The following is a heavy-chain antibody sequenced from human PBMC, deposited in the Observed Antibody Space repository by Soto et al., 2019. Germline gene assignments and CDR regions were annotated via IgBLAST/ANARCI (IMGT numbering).Heavy chain of an antibody. Sequence: ASVKVSCKASGYTFTSYAMHWVRQAPGQRLEWMGWINAGNGNTKYSQKFQGRVTITRDTSASTAYMELSSLRSEDTAVYYCARVRAPRDGYNPFDYWGQGTPGTVSS. CDR2: INAGNGNT. V-gene: IGHV1-3*01. J-gene: IGHJ4*02. D-gene: IGHD5-12*01. CDR3: ARVRAPRDGYNPFDY. CDR1: GYTFTSYA.